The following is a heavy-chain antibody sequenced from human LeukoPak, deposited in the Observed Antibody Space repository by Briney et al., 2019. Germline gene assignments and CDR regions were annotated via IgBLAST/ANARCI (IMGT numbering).Heavy chain of an antibody. J-gene: IGHJ3*02. Sequence: GGSLRLSCAASGFTVSSNYMSWVRQAPGKGLEWVSVIYSGGSTYYADSVKGRFTISRHNSKNTLYLQMNSLRAEDTAVYYCARVPIYSSSDAFDSWGQGTMVTVSS. CDR1: GFTVSSNY. CDR2: IYSGGST. D-gene: IGHD6-13*01. V-gene: IGHV3-53*04. CDR3: ARVPIYSSSDAFDS.